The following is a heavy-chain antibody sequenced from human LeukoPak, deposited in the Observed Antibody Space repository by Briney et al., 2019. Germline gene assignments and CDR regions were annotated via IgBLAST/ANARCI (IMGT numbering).Heavy chain of an antibody. J-gene: IGHJ2*01. Sequence: SETLSLTCAVYGGSFSGKYWSWIRQPPGKGLDWIGEINHSGSTNCNPSLKSRVTVSVDTSKNQFSLKLSSVTAADTAVYYCARARTLRGYSGSSGYFDLWGRGTLVTVSS. CDR2: INHSGST. V-gene: IGHV4-34*01. CDR3: ARARTLRGYSGSSGYFDL. D-gene: IGHD5-12*01. CDR1: GGSFSGKY.